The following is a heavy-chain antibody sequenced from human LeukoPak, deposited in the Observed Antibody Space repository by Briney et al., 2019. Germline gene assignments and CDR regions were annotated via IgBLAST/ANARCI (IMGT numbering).Heavy chain of an antibody. V-gene: IGHV3-30*04. CDR2: ISYDGSNK. CDR1: GFTFSSYA. D-gene: IGHD4-17*01. Sequence: GGSLRLSCAASGFTFSSYAMHWVRQAPGKGLEWVAVISYDGSNKYYADSVKGRFTISRDNSKNTLYLQMNSLRAEDTAVYYCADYGDYVGYWGQGTLVTVSS. J-gene: IGHJ4*02. CDR3: ADYGDYVGY.